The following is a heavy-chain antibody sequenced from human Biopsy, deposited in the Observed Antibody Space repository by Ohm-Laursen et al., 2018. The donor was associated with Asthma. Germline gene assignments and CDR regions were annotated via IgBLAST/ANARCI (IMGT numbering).Heavy chain of an antibody. Sequence: SSLRLSCAASGFKFDEYTMHWVRQAPGKGLEWVSGISWNSATIGYADSVEGRFTISGDNAKNSVFLHMDSLRPEDAAFYYCAKVRSDWVITESFDYWGQGVLVTVSS. V-gene: IGHV3-9*01. CDR3: AKVRSDWVITESFDY. CDR1: GFKFDEYT. CDR2: ISWNSATI. J-gene: IGHJ4*02. D-gene: IGHD3-22*01.